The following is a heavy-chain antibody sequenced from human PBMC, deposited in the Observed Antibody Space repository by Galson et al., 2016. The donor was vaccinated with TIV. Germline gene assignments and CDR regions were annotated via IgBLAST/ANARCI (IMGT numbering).Heavy chain of an antibody. D-gene: IGHD3-22*01. CDR1: GFTFSNYA. Sequence: SLRLSCAASGFTFSNYALSWVRQAPGKGLEWVSSISGSGVTTFYADSVKGRFTISRDNSENTLSLQMNSLRAEDTAVYYCAVDADGAYYYDSGDYYWGQGTLVTVSS. CDR3: AVDADGAYYYDSGDYY. V-gene: IGHV3-23*01. J-gene: IGHJ4*02. CDR2: ISGSGVTT.